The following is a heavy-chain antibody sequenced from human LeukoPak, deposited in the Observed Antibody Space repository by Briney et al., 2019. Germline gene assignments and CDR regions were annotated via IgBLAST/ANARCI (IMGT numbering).Heavy chain of an antibody. CDR3: ASSRGGPRWIQLWFDAFDI. CDR2: IYYSGST. Sequence: PPETLSLTCTVSGGSISSYYWSWIRQPPGKGLEWIGYIYYSGSTNYNPSLKSRVTISVDTSKNQFSLKLSSVTAADTAVYYCASSRGGPRWIQLWFDAFDIWGQGTMVTVSS. CDR1: GGSISSYY. D-gene: IGHD5-18*01. V-gene: IGHV4-59*01. J-gene: IGHJ3*02.